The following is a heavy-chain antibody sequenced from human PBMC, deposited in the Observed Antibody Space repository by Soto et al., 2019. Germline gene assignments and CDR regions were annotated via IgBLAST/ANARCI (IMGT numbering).Heavy chain of an antibody. CDR2: ISGSGGST. Sequence: PGGSLRLSCAASGFTFSSYAMSWVRQAPGKGLEWVSAISGSGGSTYYADSVKGRFTISRDNSKNTLYLQMNSLRAEDTAVYYCAKALPYYDFWSGLVDYWGQGTLVTVSS. D-gene: IGHD3-3*01. J-gene: IGHJ4*02. CDR3: AKALPYYDFWSGLVDY. CDR1: GFTFSSYA. V-gene: IGHV3-23*01.